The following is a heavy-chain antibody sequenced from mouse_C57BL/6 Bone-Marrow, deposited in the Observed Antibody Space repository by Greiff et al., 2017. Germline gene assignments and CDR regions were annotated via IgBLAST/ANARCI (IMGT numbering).Heavy chain of an antibody. J-gene: IGHJ2*01. CDR3: AMPTVAPYYFDY. Sequence: VQLQQPGAELVKPGASVTVSCKASGYTFTSYWMHWVKQRPGQGLEWIGRIHPSDSDTNYNPKFKGKATVTVDKSSSTAYMQLSSLTSEDSAVYYCAMPTVAPYYFDYGGQGTTLTVAS. CDR2: IHPSDSDT. CDR1: GYTFTSYW. V-gene: IGHV1-74*01. D-gene: IGHD1-1*01.